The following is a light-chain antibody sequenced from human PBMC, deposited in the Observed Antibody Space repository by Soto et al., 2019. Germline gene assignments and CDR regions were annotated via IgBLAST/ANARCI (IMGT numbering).Light chain of an antibody. V-gene: IGKV3-20*01. CDR2: GAS. CDR3: QQYGSSPET. CDR1: QSVSSSY. J-gene: IGKJ1*01. Sequence: EIVLTKSPGTLSLSPGEGATRSCRASQSVSSSYLAWYQQKPGQAPRLLIYGASSRATGIPDRFSGSGSGTDFTLTISSLEPEDFAVYYCQQYGSSPETFGQGTKVDIK.